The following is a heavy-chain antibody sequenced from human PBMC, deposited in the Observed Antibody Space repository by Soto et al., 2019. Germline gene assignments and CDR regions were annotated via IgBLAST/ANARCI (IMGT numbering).Heavy chain of an antibody. J-gene: IGHJ6*02. V-gene: IGHV5-51*01. CDR3: ARVSYGYYYYYGMDV. D-gene: IGHD5-18*01. CDR1: GYSFTSYW. Sequence: PGESLKISCKGSGYSFTSYWIGWVRQMPGKGLEWMGIIYPGDSDTRYSPSFQGQVTISADKSISTAYLQWSSLKASDTAMYYCARVSYGYYYYYGMDVWGQGTTVTVSS. CDR2: IYPGDSDT.